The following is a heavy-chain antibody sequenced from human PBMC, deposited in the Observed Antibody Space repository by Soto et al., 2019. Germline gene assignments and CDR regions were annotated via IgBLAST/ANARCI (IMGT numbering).Heavy chain of an antibody. CDR3: ARQLAYCGGDCYTEPTDY. CDR1: GYTFVAYY. CDR2: INPKTRDT. Sequence: ASVNVSCKASGYTFVAYYDFWVRQAPVHGLVWMGWINPKTRDTNYAQNFQGRVTMTRDTPVSTSYMELRRLTSDDTALYYCARQLAYCGGDCYTEPTDYWGQGGPVNVSS. V-gene: IGHV1-2*02. J-gene: IGHJ4*02. D-gene: IGHD2-21*02.